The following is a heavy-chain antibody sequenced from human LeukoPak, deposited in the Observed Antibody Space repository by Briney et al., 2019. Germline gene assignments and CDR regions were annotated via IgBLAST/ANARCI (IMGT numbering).Heavy chain of an antibody. CDR2: IYYSGST. CDR3: ARVIRGSGSEYFQH. CDR1: GVSMSSGAFY. J-gene: IGHJ1*01. V-gene: IGHV4-31*03. Sequence: PSQTLSLTCTVSGVSMSSGAFYWSWIRQHPGKGLEWIGNIYYSGSTYYNPSLKSRVTISVDRSKNQFSLKLTSVTAADTAVYYCARVIRGSGSEYFQHWGQGALVTVSS. D-gene: IGHD3-10*01.